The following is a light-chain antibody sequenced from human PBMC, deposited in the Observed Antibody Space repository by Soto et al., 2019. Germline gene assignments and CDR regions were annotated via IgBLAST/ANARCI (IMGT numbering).Light chain of an antibody. Sequence: EIQMTQSHSSLSAAVGDRVTITCRASQSISSYLNWYQQKPGKAPKLLIYAASSLQSGVPSRFSGSGSGTDFTLTISSLQPEDFATYYCQQSYSTPKTFGQGTNV. V-gene: IGKV1-39*01. CDR1: QSISSY. J-gene: IGKJ1*01. CDR3: QQSYSTPKT. CDR2: AAS.